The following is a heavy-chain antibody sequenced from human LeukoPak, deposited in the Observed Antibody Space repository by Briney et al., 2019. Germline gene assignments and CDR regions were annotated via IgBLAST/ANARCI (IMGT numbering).Heavy chain of an antibody. CDR2: IIPIFGTA. Sequence: SVKVSCRASGGTFSSYAISWVRQAPGQGLEWMGGIIPIFGTANYAQKFQGRVTITTDESTSTAYMELSSLRSEDTAVYYCASGSTSPYCYYYYMDVWGKGTTVTVSS. J-gene: IGHJ6*03. V-gene: IGHV1-69*05. CDR3: ASGSTSPYCYYYYMDV. CDR1: GGTFSSYA. D-gene: IGHD2-2*01.